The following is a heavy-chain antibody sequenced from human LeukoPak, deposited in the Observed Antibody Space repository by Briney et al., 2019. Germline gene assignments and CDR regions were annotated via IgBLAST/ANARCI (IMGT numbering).Heavy chain of an antibody. CDR3: ATEKYYYDSSGYYRTGPVAGD. V-gene: IGHV4-39*07. CDR1: GGSISSSSYY. D-gene: IGHD3-22*01. J-gene: IGHJ4*02. Sequence: PSETLSLTCTVSGGSISSSSYYWGWIRQPPGKGLEWIGSIYYSGSTYYNPSLKSRVTISVDTSKNQFSLKLSSVTAADTAVYYCATEKYYYDSSGYYRTGPVAGDWGQGTLVTVSS. CDR2: IYYSGST.